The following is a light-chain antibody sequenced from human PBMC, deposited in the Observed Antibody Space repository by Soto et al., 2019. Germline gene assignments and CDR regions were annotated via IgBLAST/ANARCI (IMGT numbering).Light chain of an antibody. V-gene: IGKV3-20*01. J-gene: IGKJ2*01. CDR3: QQYGMT. CDR1: QSVSSSY. CDR2: GAF. Sequence: ESVLTQSPGTLSLSPGERATLSCRASQSVSSSYLAWYQQKSGQAPRLLIYGAFNRATGIPDRFSGSGSGTDFTLTISRLEPEDFAVYYCQQYGMTFGQGTNLEIK.